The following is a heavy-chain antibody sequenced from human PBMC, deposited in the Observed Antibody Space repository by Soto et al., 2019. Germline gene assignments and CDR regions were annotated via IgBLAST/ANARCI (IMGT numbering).Heavy chain of an antibody. CDR2: ISGSGGST. D-gene: IGHD5-18*01. CDR1: GFTFSSYA. J-gene: IGHJ3*02. Sequence: GGSLRLSCAASGFTFSSYAMSWVRQAPGKGLEWVSAISGSGGSTYYADSAKGRFTISRDNSKNTLYLQMNSLRAEDTAVYSCASTRWLQDAFDIWGQGTMVTVSS. CDR3: ASTRWLQDAFDI. V-gene: IGHV3-23*01.